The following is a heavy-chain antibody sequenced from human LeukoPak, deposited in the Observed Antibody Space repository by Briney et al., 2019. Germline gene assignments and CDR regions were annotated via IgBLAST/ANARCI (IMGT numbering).Heavy chain of an antibody. J-gene: IGHJ4*02. CDR3: ARYGGNRDYDSSGYDY. V-gene: IGHV1-18*01. CDR2: ISAYNGNT. CDR1: GYTFTSYG. Sequence: ASVKVSCKASGYTFTSYGISWVRQAPGQGLEWMGWISAYNGNTNYAQKLQGRVTITADESTSTAYMELSSLRSEDTAVYYCARYGGNRDYDSSGYDYWGQGTLVTVSS. D-gene: IGHD3-22*01.